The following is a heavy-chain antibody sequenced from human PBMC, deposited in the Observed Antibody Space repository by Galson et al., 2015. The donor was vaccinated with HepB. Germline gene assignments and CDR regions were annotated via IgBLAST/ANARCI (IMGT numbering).Heavy chain of an antibody. J-gene: IGHJ4*02. D-gene: IGHD2-15*01. CDR1: GFTFSSYA. CDR2: ISGSGGST. Sequence: SLRLSCAASGFTFSSYAMSWVRQAPGKGLEWVSAISGSGGSTYYADSVKGRFTISRDDSKNTLYLQMNSLRAEDTAVYYCAKGGDNCSGGSCYYGGYYFDYWGQGTLVTVSS. V-gene: IGHV3-23*01. CDR3: AKGGDNCSGGSCYYGGYYFDY.